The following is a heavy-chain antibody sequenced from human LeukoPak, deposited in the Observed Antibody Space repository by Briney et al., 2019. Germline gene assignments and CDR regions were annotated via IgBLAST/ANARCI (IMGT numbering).Heavy chain of an antibody. Sequence: PSETLSLTCTVSGGSISSSSYYWGWIRQPPGKGLEWIGSIYYSGSTYYNPSLKSRVTISVDTSKNQFSLKLGSVTAADTAVYYCASGSGSYYQPFDYWGQGTLVTVSS. D-gene: IGHD3-10*01. CDR2: IYYSGST. CDR3: ASGSGSYYQPFDY. V-gene: IGHV4-39*01. J-gene: IGHJ4*02. CDR1: GGSISSSSYY.